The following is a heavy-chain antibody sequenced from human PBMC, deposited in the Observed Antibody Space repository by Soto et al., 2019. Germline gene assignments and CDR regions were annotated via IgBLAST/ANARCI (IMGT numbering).Heavy chain of an antibody. Sequence: EVQLLESGGGLIQPGGSLRLSCAASGFTFTNYAMSWVRQAPGKGLEWISAISGNGGTTYFADSMEGSFSVSGDNSKDTLYLQMGSLRAEDTAMYYCGKGQVWTKRGLDYWGRGTLVTVSS. CDR3: GKGQVWTKRGLDY. V-gene: IGHV3-23*01. CDR1: GFTFTNYA. D-gene: IGHD1-1*01. CDR2: ISGNGGTT. J-gene: IGHJ4*02.